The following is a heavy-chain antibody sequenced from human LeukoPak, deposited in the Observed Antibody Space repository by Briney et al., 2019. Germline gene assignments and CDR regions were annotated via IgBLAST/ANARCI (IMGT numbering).Heavy chain of an antibody. CDR2: ITSSSSYI. CDR3: ARDHCTNGVCFRPDY. V-gene: IGHV3-21*01. Sequence: PGGSLRLSSAASGFTFSSYAMSWVRQAPGKGLEWVSSITSSSSYIYYADSVKGRFTISRDNAKNSLYLQVNSLRAEDTAVYYCARDHCTNGVCFRPDYWGQGTLVTVSS. J-gene: IGHJ4*02. D-gene: IGHD2-8*01. CDR1: GFTFSSYA.